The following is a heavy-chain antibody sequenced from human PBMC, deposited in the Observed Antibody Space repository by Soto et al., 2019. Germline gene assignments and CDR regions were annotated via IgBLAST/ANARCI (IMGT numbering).Heavy chain of an antibody. V-gene: IGHV1-58*01. D-gene: IGHD6-25*01. CDR3: AASAYGSGYYYGMDV. Sequence: ASVKVSCKASGFTFTSSAVHWVRQARGQRLEWIGWIVVGSGNTNYAQKFQERVTITRDMSTSTAYMELSSLRSEDTAVYYCAASAYGSGYYYGMDVWGQENTVTVSS. CDR2: IVVGSGNT. J-gene: IGHJ6*02. CDR1: GFTFTSSA.